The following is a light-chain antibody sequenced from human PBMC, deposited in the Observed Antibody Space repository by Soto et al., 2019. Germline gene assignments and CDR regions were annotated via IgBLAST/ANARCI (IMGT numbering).Light chain of an antibody. Sequence: QSVLTQPASVSGSPGQSITISCTGTSSDVGAYIFVSWYQQYPGKAPKLMIYDITNRPSGVSNRFSGPKAGNTASLTISGLQAEDEADYYCVSFTTSKSYVFGTGTKVTAL. CDR1: SSDVGAYIF. CDR2: DIT. V-gene: IGLV2-14*01. CDR3: VSFTTSKSYV. J-gene: IGLJ1*01.